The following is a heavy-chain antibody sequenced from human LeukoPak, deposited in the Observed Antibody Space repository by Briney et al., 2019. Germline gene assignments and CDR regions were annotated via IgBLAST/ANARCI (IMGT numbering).Heavy chain of an antibody. Sequence: ASVKVSCKASGYTLTGYYMHWVRQAPGQGLEWMGWIKPNSGGTNYAQKFQGRVSMTRDTSISTAYMELSRLRSDDTAVYYCARARGDIVVVPAAIWFDPWGQGTLVTVSS. J-gene: IGHJ5*02. CDR2: IKPNSGGT. CDR3: ARARGDIVVVPAAIWFDP. D-gene: IGHD2-2*01. CDR1: GYTLTGYY. V-gene: IGHV1-2*02.